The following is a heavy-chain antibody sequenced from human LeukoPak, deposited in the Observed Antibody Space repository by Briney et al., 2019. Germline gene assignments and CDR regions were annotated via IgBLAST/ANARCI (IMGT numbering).Heavy chain of an antibody. CDR3: AREGDYILGSFDY. V-gene: IGHV3-48*03. Sequence: GGSLRLSCAASGFTLSSYEMNWFRQASGKGLEWVSYISSSGSTIYYADSVKGRFTISRDNAKNSLYLQMNSLRVEDTAVYFCAREGDYILGSFDYWGQGTLVTVSS. D-gene: IGHD3-16*01. CDR1: GFTLSSYE. CDR2: ISSSGSTI. J-gene: IGHJ4*02.